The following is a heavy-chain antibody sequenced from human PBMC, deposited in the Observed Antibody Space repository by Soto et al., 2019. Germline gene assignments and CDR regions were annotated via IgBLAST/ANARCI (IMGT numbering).Heavy chain of an antibody. D-gene: IGHD5-18*01. Sequence: EVQLVESGGGLVKPGGSLRLSCAASGFTFSSYSMNWVRQAPGKGLEWVSSISSSSSYIYYADSVKGRFTISRDNAKNSLYLQMNSLRAEDTAVYYCARGARGYSYAVWFDPWGQGTLVTVSS. CDR2: ISSSSSYI. CDR1: GFTFSSYS. CDR3: ARGARGYSYAVWFDP. J-gene: IGHJ5*02. V-gene: IGHV3-21*01.